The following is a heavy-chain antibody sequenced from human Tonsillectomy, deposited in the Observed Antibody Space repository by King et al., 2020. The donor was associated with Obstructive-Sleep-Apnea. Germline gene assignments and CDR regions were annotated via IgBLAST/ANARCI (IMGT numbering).Heavy chain of an antibody. V-gene: IGHV3-21*01. CDR2: ISSSSSYI. D-gene: IGHD6-13*01. CDR1: GFTFSSYS. CDR3: AREGDTSIAAAGLELDY. J-gene: IGHJ4*02. Sequence: EVQLVESGGGLVKPGGSLRLSCAASGFTFSSYSMNWVRQAPGKGLEWVSSISSSSSYIYYADSVKGRFTISRDNAKNSLYLQMNSLRAEDTAVYYCAREGDTSIAAAGLELDYWGQGTLVTVSS.